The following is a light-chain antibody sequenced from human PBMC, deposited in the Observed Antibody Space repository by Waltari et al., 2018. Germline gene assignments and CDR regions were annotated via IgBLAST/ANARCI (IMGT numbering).Light chain of an antibody. V-gene: IGLV2-8*01. CDR1: SNDVGGYNY. CDR2: GVS. Sequence: QSALTQPPSASGSPGQSVTISCPGTSNDVGGYNYVSWYQQHPGKAPKLMIYGVSKRPSGVPDRFSGSKSGNTASLTVSGLQAEDEADYYCSSYAGSNNVVFGGGTKLTVL. J-gene: IGLJ2*01. CDR3: SSYAGSNNVV.